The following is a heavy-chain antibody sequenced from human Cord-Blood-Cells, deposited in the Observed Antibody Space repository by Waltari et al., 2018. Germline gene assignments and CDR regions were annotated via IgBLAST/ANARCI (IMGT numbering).Heavy chain of an antibody. CDR2: IYYSGST. V-gene: IGHV4-39*01. CDR3: ASLGLYSSSSGLFDY. D-gene: IGHD6-6*01. J-gene: IGHJ4*02. Sequence: QLQLQESGPGLVKPSETLSLTCTVSGGSISSSSSYWGWIRHPPGKGLEWIGSIYYSGSTYYNPSLKSRVTISVDTSKNQFSLKLSSVTAADTAVYYCASLGLYSSSSGLFDYWGQGTLVTVSS. CDR1: GGSISSSSSY.